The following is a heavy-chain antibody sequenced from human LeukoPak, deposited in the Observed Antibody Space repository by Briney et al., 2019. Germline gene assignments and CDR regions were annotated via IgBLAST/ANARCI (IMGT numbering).Heavy chain of an antibody. CDR2: INYSGST. D-gene: IGHD5/OR15-5a*01. CDR1: GDSISSTTYF. V-gene: IGHV4-39*01. J-gene: IGHJ5*02. CDR3: AVYSVSSGRFDP. Sequence: SETLSLTCTVSGDSISSTTYFWTWIRQPPGKGLEWIATINYSGSTYYNVSLRSRLTTSIDTSSNQFSLNLRSVTAADTAAYYCAVYSVSSGRFDPWGQGTRVTVSS.